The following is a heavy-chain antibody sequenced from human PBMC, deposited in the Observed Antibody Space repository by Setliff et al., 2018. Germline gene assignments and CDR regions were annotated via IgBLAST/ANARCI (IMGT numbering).Heavy chain of an antibody. Sequence: GESLKISCKGSGYNFINYWIGWVRQMPGKGLEWMGIIYPADSDPRYSPSFQGQVTISVDKSISTVYLHWSSLKASDTAMYYCARVVGADGMGTDYWGQGTVVTVSS. J-gene: IGHJ4*02. CDR1: GYNFINYW. V-gene: IGHV5-51*01. CDR3: ARVVGADGMGTDY. CDR2: IYPADSDP. D-gene: IGHD2-15*01.